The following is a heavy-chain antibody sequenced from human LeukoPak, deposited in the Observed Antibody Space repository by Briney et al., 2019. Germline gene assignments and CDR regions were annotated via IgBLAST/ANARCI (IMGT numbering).Heavy chain of an antibody. CDR1: GGTFSSYA. D-gene: IGHD2-2*01. V-gene: IGHV1-69*04. Sequence: ASVKVSCKASGGTFSSYAISWVRQAPGQGLEWMGRIIPILGIANYAQKFQGRVTITADKSTSTAYMELSSLRSEDTAVYYCASAGGQDIVVVPAANALYDYWGQGTLATVSS. CDR3: ASAGGQDIVVVPAANALYDY. J-gene: IGHJ4*02. CDR2: IIPILGIA.